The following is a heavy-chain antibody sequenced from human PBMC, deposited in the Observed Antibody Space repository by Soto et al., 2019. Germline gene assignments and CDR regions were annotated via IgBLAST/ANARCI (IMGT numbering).Heavy chain of an antibody. J-gene: IGHJ5*02. CDR2: ISYDGSNK. V-gene: IGHV3-30*18. D-gene: IGHD5-12*01. Sequence: PGGSLRLSCAASGFTFSSYGMHWVRQAPGKGLEWVAVISYDGSNKYYADSVKGRFTISRDNSKNTLYLQMNSLRAEDTAVYYCAKADLEEWLRSANWFDPWGQGTLVTVSS. CDR3: AKADLEEWLRSANWFDP. CDR1: GFTFSSYG.